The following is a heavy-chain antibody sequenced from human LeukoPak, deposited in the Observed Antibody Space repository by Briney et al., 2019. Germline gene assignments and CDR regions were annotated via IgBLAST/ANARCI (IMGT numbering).Heavy chain of an antibody. D-gene: IGHD6-19*01. Sequence: GSLRLSCAASGFTVSSNYMSWVRQAPGKGLEWVSVIYSGGSTYYADSVKGRFTISRDNSKNTLYLQMNSLRAEDTAVYYCARDRRSSGWYLWFDPWGQGTLVTVSS. CDR2: IYSGGST. V-gene: IGHV3-53*01. CDR3: ARDRRSSGWYLWFDP. CDR1: GFTVSSNY. J-gene: IGHJ5*02.